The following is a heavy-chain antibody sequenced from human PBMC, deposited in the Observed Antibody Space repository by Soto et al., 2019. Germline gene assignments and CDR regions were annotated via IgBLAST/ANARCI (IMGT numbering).Heavy chain of an antibody. J-gene: IGHJ1*01. V-gene: IGHV1-18*01. D-gene: IGHD3-10*01. CDR3: ATAVRGSGSYYGE. Sequence: GASVKVSCKSSGNTFINYGISWVRQAPGQGLEWMGWLSPHNGNTNYAEKFQGRVTMTTDTSTSTAYMELRSLRSDDTAVYYCATAVRGSGSYYGEWG. CDR1: GNTFINYG. CDR2: LSPHNGNT.